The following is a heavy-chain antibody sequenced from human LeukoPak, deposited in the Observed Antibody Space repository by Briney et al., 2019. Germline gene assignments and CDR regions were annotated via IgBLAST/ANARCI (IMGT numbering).Heavy chain of an antibody. CDR2: IYHTGST. V-gene: IGHV4-59*01. D-gene: IGHD7-27*01. Sequence: TSETLSLTCTVSGGSISIYYWSWIRQSPGKGLEWIGYIYHTGSTSYSPSLKSRVTISADTSQNQFSLKLSSVTAADTAVYYCASRKLGNDYWGQGTLVTVSS. CDR3: ASRKLGNDY. CDR1: GGSISIYY. J-gene: IGHJ4*02.